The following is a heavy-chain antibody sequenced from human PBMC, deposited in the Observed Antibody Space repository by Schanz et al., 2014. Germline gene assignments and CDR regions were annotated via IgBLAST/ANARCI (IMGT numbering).Heavy chain of an antibody. Sequence: QVQLVQSGAEVKKPGSSVKVSCKLSGGTFSSYTISWMRQAPGQGLEWMGKIIPVLNIATYAQRFQGRVSITADTSTNTAYMELSSLTSEDTAVHYCARGRGFYDYWVQGTLVTVSS. D-gene: IGHD3-10*01. CDR2: IIPVLNIA. CDR1: GGTFSSYT. V-gene: IGHV1-69*02. CDR3: ARGRGFYDY. J-gene: IGHJ4*02.